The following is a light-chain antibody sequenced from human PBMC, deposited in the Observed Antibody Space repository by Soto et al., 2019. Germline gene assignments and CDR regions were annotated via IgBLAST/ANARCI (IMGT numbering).Light chain of an antibody. V-gene: IGKV3-20*01. J-gene: IGKJ1*01. CDR2: GAS. CDR1: QSVRSN. CDR3: HHYDAAMWT. Sequence: EIVLTQSPGTLSLSPGERVTLSCRASQSVRSNLDWYQQKPGQSPRLLIYGASTRATGIPDRFSGSGSGTYFTLTISRLEAEDFAVYYCHHYDAAMWTFGQGTKVEIK.